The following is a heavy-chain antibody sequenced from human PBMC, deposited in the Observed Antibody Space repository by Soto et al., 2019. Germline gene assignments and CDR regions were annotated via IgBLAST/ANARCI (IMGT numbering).Heavy chain of an antibody. Sequence: EVQLLESGGGLVQPGGSLRLSCAASGFTFSSYAMSWVRQAPGKGLEWVSAISGRGGNTYYADSVKGRFTISRDNSKNTLYQQMNSLRDGDMVVYYCATDIVVVVAASRRVDYLGQGTLVTVSS. CDR1: GFTFSSYA. V-gene: IGHV3-23*01. D-gene: IGHD2-15*01. CDR3: ATDIVVVVAASRRVDY. CDR2: ISGRGGNT. J-gene: IGHJ4*02.